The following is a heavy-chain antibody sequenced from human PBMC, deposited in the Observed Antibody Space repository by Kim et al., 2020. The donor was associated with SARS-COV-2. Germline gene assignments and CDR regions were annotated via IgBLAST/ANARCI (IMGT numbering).Heavy chain of an antibody. CDR3: AREARSGSYSGGYYYYYYVDV. CDR1: GFTFSSYS. Sequence: GGSLRLSCAASGFTFSSYSMNWVRQAPGKGLEWVSSISSSSSYIYYADSVKGRFTISRDNAKNSLYLQMNSLRAEDTAVYYCAREARSGSYSGGYYYYYYVDVWGKGTTVTVSS. V-gene: IGHV3-21*01. D-gene: IGHD1-26*01. J-gene: IGHJ6*03. CDR2: ISSSSSYI.